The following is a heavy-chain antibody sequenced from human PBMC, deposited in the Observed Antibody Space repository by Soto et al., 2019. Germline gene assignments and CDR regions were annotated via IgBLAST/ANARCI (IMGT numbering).Heavy chain of an antibody. V-gene: IGHV1-69*02. D-gene: IGHD3-10*01. Sequence: GASVKVSCKASGGTFSSYTISWVRQAPGQGLEWMGRIIPILGIANYAQKFQGRVTITADKSTSTAYMELSSLRSEDTAVYYCARSEESLGWFDSWGQGTLVTVSS. CDR3: ARSEESLGWFDS. J-gene: IGHJ5*01. CDR2: IIPILGIA. CDR1: GGTFSSYT.